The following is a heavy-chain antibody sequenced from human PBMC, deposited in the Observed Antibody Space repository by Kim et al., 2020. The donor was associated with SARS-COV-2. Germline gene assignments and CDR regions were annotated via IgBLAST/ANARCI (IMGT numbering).Heavy chain of an antibody. V-gene: IGHV6-1*01. D-gene: IGHD3-16*01. J-gene: IGHJ4*02. CDR3: VRGGGTFDY. CDR2: TYYRSKWYN. Sequence: SQTLPLTCAISGDTVSSSSATWNWIRQSPSRGLEWLGRTYYRSKWYNDYAVSVKSRIIINPDTSKNQFALQLNSVTPEDTAMYSCVRGGGTFDYWGQGTLVTVSS. CDR1: GDTVSSSSAT.